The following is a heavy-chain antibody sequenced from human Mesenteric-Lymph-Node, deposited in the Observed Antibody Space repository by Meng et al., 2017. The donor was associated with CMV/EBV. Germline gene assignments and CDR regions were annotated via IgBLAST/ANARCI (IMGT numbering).Heavy chain of an antibody. D-gene: IGHD5-12*01. Sequence: AGSGGSSSSSRWWSWDSQPPGKGLEWMGEIYHSESTNYNPSLKSRVTISVDKSKNQFSLKLSSVTAAETAVYYCARYSGYDEYYFDYWGQGTLVTVSS. CDR3: ARYSGYDEYYFDY. V-gene: IGHV4-4*02. CDR1: GGSSSSSRW. CDR2: IYHSEST. J-gene: IGHJ4*02.